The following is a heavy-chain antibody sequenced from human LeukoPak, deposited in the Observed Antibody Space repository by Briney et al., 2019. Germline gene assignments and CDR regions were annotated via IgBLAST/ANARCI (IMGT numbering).Heavy chain of an antibody. Sequence: GGFLRLSCAASGFTFSSYAMHWVRQAPGKGLEYVSAISSNGGSTYYANSVKGRFTISRDNSKNTLYLQMGSLRAEDMAVYYCARDGLTTVTSYYFDYWGQGTLVTVSS. J-gene: IGHJ4*02. CDR2: ISSNGGST. CDR1: GFTFSSYA. V-gene: IGHV3-64*01. CDR3: ARDGLTTVTSYYFDY. D-gene: IGHD4-11*01.